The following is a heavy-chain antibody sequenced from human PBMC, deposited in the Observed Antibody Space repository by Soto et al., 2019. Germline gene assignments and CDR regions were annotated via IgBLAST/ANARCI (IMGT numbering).Heavy chain of an antibody. D-gene: IGHD3-22*01. CDR3: ARPLGYDSSGYPDY. CDR2: ISAYNGNT. V-gene: IGHV1-18*01. J-gene: IGHJ4*02. Sequence: QVQLVQSGAEVKKPGASVKVSCKASGYTFTSYGISWVRQAHGQGLEWMGWISAYNGNTNYAHKLQGRVTMATDTFRSTAYMELRSLRSDETAVYYCARPLGYDSSGYPDYWGQGTLVTVSS. CDR1: GYTFTSYG.